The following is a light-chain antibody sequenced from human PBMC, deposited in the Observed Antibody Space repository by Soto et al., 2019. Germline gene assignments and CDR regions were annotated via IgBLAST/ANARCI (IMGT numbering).Light chain of an antibody. CDR2: KGS. Sequence: SYELTQPPSVSVSPGQTARITCSGDALPKQYAYWYQQKPGQAPVLVIYKGSERPSGIPERFSGSSSGTTVTLTISGVQAEDEADYYCQSAESSGTSFVFGTGTKVTVL. J-gene: IGLJ1*01. CDR1: ALPKQY. CDR3: QSAESSGTSFV. V-gene: IGLV3-25*02.